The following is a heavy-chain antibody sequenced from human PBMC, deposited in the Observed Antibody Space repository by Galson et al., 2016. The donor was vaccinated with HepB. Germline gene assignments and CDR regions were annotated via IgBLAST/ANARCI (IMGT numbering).Heavy chain of an antibody. V-gene: IGHV1-69*04. CDR3: ARTRGDAYSQTDGPMEV. D-gene: IGHD5-24*01. CDR1: GGSFSNSA. Sequence: SVKVSCKASGGSFSNSAIAWVRQAPGQGLEWMGRMIPLPGIAKYAYSFQGRVTISADKSTNTTYMELNSLRPEDTAIYYCARTRGDAYSQTDGPMEVWGQGTLVTVSS. CDR2: MIPLPGIA. J-gene: IGHJ4*02.